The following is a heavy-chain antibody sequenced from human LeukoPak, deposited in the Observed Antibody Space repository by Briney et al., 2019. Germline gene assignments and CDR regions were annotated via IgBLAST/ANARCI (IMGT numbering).Heavy chain of an antibody. CDR1: GGSFSGYY. D-gene: IGHD6-13*01. J-gene: IGHJ5*02. CDR2: INHSGST. V-gene: IGHV4-34*01. Sequence: PSETLSLTCAVYGGSFSGYYWSWIRQPPGKGLEWIGEINHSGSTNYNPSLKSRVTISVDTSKNQFSLKLNSVTAADTAVYYCARGYSSSWYTMVWFDPWGQGTLVTVSS. CDR3: ARGYSSSWYTMVWFDP.